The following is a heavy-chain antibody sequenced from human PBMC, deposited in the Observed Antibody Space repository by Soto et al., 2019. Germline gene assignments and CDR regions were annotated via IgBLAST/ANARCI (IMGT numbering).Heavy chain of an antibody. Sequence: PGGSLRLSCVASGFTFSGDWMHWVRQVPGKGLVWVSRISPDGTTTYYADSVKGRFTSSRDNAKNTLYLQMNGLRADDTAVYYCSRGRSPYYGYFDPWGPGTLVTVSS. V-gene: IGHV3-74*01. CDR2: ISPDGTTT. CDR3: SRGRSPYYGYFDP. J-gene: IGHJ5*02. CDR1: GFTFSGDW. D-gene: IGHD3-3*01.